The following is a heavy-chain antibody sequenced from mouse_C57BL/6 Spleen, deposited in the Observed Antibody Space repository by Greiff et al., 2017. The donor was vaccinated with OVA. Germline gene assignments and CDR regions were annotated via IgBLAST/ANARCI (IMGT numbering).Heavy chain of an antibody. CDR1: GYTFTSYW. Sequence: QVQLQQPGAELVRPGSSVKLSCKASGYTFTSYWMYWVKQRPGQGLEWIGNIYPSDSETHYNQKFKDKATLTVDKSSSTAYMQLSSLTSEDSAVYYCARGRDGYYYFDYWGQGTTLTVSS. V-gene: IGHV1-61*01. D-gene: IGHD2-3*01. CDR3: ARGRDGYYYFDY. CDR2: IYPSDSET. J-gene: IGHJ2*01.